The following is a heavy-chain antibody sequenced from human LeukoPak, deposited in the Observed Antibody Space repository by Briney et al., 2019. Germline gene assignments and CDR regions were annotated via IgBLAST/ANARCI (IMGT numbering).Heavy chain of an antibody. CDR3: TRSDSGQIDY. D-gene: IGHD5-12*01. J-gene: IGHJ4*02. CDR2: INSDGSST. Sequence: GGSLRLSCATSGFTLSSYWMHWVRQAPGKGLVWVSRINSDGSSTTYADSVKGRFTISRDNAKNTLYLQMDSLRAEDTALYYCTRSDSGQIDYWGQGTLVSVSS. CDR1: GFTLSSYW. V-gene: IGHV3-74*01.